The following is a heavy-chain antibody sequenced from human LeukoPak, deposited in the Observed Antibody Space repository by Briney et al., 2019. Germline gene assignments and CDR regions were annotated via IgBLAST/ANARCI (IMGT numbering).Heavy chain of an antibody. CDR1: GGSISSSSYY. V-gene: IGHV4-39*07. Sequence: SETLPLTCTVSGGSISSSSYYWRWIRQPPGKGLEWIRSIYYSGSTYYNPSLKSRVTISVDTSKNQFSLKLSSVTAADTAVYYCARGLGRSGYYSRFDYWGQGTLVTVSS. J-gene: IGHJ4*02. CDR2: IYYSGST. CDR3: ARGLGRSGYYSRFDY. D-gene: IGHD3-22*01.